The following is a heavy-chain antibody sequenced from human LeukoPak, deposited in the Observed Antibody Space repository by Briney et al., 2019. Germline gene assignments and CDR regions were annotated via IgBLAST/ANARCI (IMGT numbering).Heavy chain of an antibody. Sequence: GGSLRLSCAASGFTFSSYAMHWVRQAPGKGLEWVAVISYDGSNKFYADSVKGRFTISRDNSKNTLYLQMNSLRAEDTAVYYCARDLIRMTYYDILTGYYPCAMDVWGQGTTVTDSS. J-gene: IGHJ6*02. CDR1: GFTFSSYA. CDR2: ISYDGSNK. D-gene: IGHD3-9*01. CDR3: ARDLIRMTYYDILTGYYPCAMDV. V-gene: IGHV3-30*04.